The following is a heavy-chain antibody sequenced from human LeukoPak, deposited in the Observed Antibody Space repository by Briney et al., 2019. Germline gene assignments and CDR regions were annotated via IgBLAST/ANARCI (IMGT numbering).Heavy chain of an antibody. Sequence: ASVKVSCKASGYTFSGHYMHWVRQAPGQGLEWMGWLNAKSGGTKYAQKFQGRVTMTRDTSISTAYLELSRLRSDDTAVYHCARVPSSVVPLYHFDYWGQGTLVTVSS. CDR2: LNAKSGGT. V-gene: IGHV1-2*02. CDR3: ARVPSSVVPLYHFDY. J-gene: IGHJ4*02. D-gene: IGHD2-21*01. CDR1: GYTFSGHY.